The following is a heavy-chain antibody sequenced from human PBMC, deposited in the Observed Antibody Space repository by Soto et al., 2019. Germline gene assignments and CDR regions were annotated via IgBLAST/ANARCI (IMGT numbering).Heavy chain of an antibody. CDR1: GFTFSSYW. Sequence: GGSLRLSCAASGFTFSSYWMHWVRQAPGKGLVWVSRINSDGSSTSYADSVKGRFTISRDNAKNTLYLQMNSLRAEDTAVYYCARGDCTNGVCYNVFYYYYGMDVWGQGTTVTVSS. CDR2: INSDGSST. J-gene: IGHJ6*02. CDR3: ARGDCTNGVCYNVFYYYYGMDV. V-gene: IGHV3-74*01. D-gene: IGHD2-8*01.